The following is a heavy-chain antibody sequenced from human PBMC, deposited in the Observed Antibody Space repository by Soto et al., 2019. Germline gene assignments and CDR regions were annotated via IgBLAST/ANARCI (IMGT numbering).Heavy chain of an antibody. D-gene: IGHD3-10*01. J-gene: IGHJ4*02. Sequence: QVQLVESGGGVVQPGRSLRLSCAASGFTFSSYGMHWVRQAPGKGLEWVAVISYDGSNNYYADSVKGRFTISRDNSKNTLYMQMNSLRAEDTAVYYCAKDSGGTAMLWFGELSGYFDYWGQGTLVTVSS. CDR1: GFTFSSYG. V-gene: IGHV3-30*18. CDR2: ISYDGSNN. CDR3: AKDSGGTAMLWFGELSGYFDY.